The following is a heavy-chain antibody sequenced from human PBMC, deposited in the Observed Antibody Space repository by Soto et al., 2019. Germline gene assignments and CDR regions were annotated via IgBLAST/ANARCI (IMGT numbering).Heavy chain of an antibody. CDR3: AKLGYYYYGMDV. V-gene: IGHV4-39*01. CDR1: GGSISSSSYY. Sequence: SETLSLTCTVSGGSISSSSYYWGWIRQPPGKGLEWIGSIYYSGSTYYNPSLKSRVTISVDTSKNQFSLKLSSVTAADTAVYYCAKLGYYYYGMDVWGQGTTVTV. J-gene: IGHJ6*02. CDR2: IYYSGST.